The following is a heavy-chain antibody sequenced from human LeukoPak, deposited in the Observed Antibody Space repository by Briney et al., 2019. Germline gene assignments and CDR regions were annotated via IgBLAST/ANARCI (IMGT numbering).Heavy chain of an antibody. CDR3: ARALNDAFDI. J-gene: IGHJ3*02. Sequence: GGSLRLSCAASGFTFSDYYMGWIRQAPGKGPEWISYITSSGSSVYYPASVKGRFTISRDNAKNSLFLQINSLRAEDTAMFYCARALNDAFDIWGQGTMVTVSS. V-gene: IGHV3-11*01. CDR2: ITSSGSSV. CDR1: GFTFSDYY.